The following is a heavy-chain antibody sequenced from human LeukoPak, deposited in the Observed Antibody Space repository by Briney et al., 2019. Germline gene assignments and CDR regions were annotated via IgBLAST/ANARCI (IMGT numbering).Heavy chain of an antibody. CDR2: IYPGDSDT. CDR3: ARRYDFWSGYFDY. V-gene: IGHV5-51*01. J-gene: IGHJ4*02. D-gene: IGHD3-3*01. Sequence: GASLQISCKGSGYSFTSYWIGWVRQMPGKGLEWMGIIYPGDSDTRYSPSFQGQVTISADKSISTAYLQWSSLKASDTAMYYCARRYDFWSGYFDYWGQGTLVTVSS. CDR1: GYSFTSYW.